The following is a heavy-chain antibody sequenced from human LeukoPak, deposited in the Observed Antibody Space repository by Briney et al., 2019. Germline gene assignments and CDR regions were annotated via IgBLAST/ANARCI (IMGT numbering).Heavy chain of an antibody. J-gene: IGHJ4*02. CDR3: ARGFYDSSGYYYVDY. D-gene: IGHD3-22*01. CDR1: GGSFSGYY. CDR2: INHSGST. V-gene: IGHV4-34*01. Sequence: PSETLSLTCAVYGGSFSGYYWSWIRQPPGKGPEWIGEINHSGSTNYNPSLKSRVTISVDTSKNQFSLKLSSVTAADTAVYYCARGFYDSSGYYYVDYWGQGTLVTVSS.